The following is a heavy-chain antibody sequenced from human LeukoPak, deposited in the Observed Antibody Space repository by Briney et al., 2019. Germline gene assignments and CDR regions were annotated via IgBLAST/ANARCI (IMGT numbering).Heavy chain of an antibody. CDR3: AKEAYSGSYQYYFDY. J-gene: IGHJ4*02. CDR2: ISDSGGTT. Sequence: GGSLRLSCAASGFTFSSFAMSWVRQAPGKGLEWVSAISDSGGTTYYADSVKGRFTISRDNSKNTLYLQMNSLRAEDTAVYYCAKEAYSGSYQYYFDYWGQGTLVTVSS. D-gene: IGHD1-26*01. V-gene: IGHV3-23*01. CDR1: GFTFSSFA.